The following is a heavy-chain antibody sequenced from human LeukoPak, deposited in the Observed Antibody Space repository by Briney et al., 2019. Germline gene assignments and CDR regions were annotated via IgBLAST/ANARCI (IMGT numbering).Heavy chain of an antibody. CDR1: GYTFTSYY. J-gene: IGHJ6*03. D-gene: IGHD6-19*01. CDR2: INPSGGST. V-gene: IGHV1-46*01. Sequence: ASVKVSCKASGYTFTSYYMHWVRQAPGQGLEWMGIINPSGGSTSYAQKFQGRVTMTRDMSTSTVYMELSSLRSEDTAVYYCARCIAVAGTYYYYYMDVWGKGTTVTISS. CDR3: ARCIAVAGTYYYYYMDV.